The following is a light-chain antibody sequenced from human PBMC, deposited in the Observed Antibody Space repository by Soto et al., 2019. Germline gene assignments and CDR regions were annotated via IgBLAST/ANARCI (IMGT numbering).Light chain of an antibody. CDR3: QQLNNYPLT. CDR1: QGISTY. CDR2: DAS. V-gene: IGKV1-9*01. J-gene: IGKJ5*01. Sequence: DIQLTQSPSFLSASVGDRVTITCLASQGISTYLAWYQQKLGKAPKLLIYDASTLQSGVPSRFSGSRSGTEFTLTISSLQPEDFATYYCQQLNNYPLTFGQGTRLEIK.